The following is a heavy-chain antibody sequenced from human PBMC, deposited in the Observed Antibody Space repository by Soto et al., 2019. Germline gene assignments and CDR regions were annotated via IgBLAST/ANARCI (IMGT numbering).Heavy chain of an antibody. CDR3: ARDRLVPYGYGMDV. D-gene: IGHD2-2*01. CDR2: IWFDGSKK. Sequence: QMQLVESGGGVVQPGRSLRLSCAASGFTFRSYGIHWVRQAPGKGLEWVALIWFDGSKKYYVDSVKGRFAVSRDNSKNTLYLQMNSLRVEDTAVYYCARDRLVPYGYGMDVWCQGTTVTVS. CDR1: GFTFRSYG. V-gene: IGHV3-33*01. J-gene: IGHJ6*02.